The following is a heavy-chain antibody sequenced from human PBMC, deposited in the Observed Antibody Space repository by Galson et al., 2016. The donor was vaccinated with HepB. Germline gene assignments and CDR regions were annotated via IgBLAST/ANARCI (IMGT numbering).Heavy chain of an antibody. V-gene: IGHV3-23*01. CDR2: FSGSSDTS. D-gene: IGHD1-26*01. CDR3: VKDEWELQSFDALDV. CDR1: GLSLRNYA. J-gene: IGHJ3*01. Sequence: SLRLSCAVSGLSLRNYAMSWVRQAPGKGLEWVSSFSGSSDTSQIADSLKGRFTMSRDNSKSTLYLQMNSLRVEDTAVYYCVKDEWELQSFDALDVWGQGTRVTVSS.